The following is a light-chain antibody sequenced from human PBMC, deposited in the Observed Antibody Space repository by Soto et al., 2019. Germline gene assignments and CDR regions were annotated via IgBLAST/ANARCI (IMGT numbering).Light chain of an antibody. Sequence: EVVLTQSPGTLSLSPGERATLSCRASQSTFSTYLAWFQKKPGQSPRLLVYGASSRATGLPDRFSGSGSGTEFTLTIRGLEPEDFAVYYCQQYGNSPWTLGQGTRVEMK. J-gene: IGKJ1*01. CDR1: QSTFSTY. CDR2: GAS. CDR3: QQYGNSPWT. V-gene: IGKV3-20*01.